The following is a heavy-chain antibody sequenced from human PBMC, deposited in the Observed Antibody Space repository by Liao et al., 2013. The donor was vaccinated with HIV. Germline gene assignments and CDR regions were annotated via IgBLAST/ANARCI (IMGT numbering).Heavy chain of an antibody. CDR1: GGPISSYY. CDR2: IYTSGST. D-gene: IGHD4-23*01. Sequence: QVQLQESGSGLVKPSETLSLTCTVSGGPISSYYWSWIRQPPGKGLEWIGYIYTSGSTNYNPSLKSRVTISVDTSKNQFSLKLSSVTAADTAVYYCAREDRLGWLNWFDPWGQGTLVTVSS. V-gene: IGHV4-4*08. J-gene: IGHJ5*02. CDR3: AREDRLGWLNWFDP.